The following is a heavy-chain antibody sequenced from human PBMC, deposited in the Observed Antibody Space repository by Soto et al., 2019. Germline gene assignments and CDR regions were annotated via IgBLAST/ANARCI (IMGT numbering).Heavy chain of an antibody. CDR3: AHRVLRTVFGLVTTTAIYFDF. CDR2: IYWDDDK. V-gene: IGHV2-5*02. CDR1: GCSLTTSGVG. D-gene: IGHD3-3*01. J-gene: IGHJ4*02. Sequence: QITLNESGPTVVRPTETLTLTCRCSGCSLTTSGVGVGWVRQSPGKAPDLLALIYWDDDKRYSESLKSRLTITKDTSKNQVVLTVANLDPTDTATYYCAHRVLRTVFGLVTTTAIYFDFWGQGTPVAVSS.